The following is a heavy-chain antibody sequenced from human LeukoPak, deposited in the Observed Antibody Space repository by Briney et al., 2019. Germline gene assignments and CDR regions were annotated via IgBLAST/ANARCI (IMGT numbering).Heavy chain of an antibody. CDR1: GLTFSTSG. Sequence: PGGSLRLSCTASGLTFSTSGFNWVSQAPGKGLEWVASIGPTGSDRYHADSIKGRFTISRDNANNFLYLQMNSLRAEDTAVYYCATETNGRHYDYWGQGTLLTVSS. D-gene: IGHD1-14*01. CDR3: ATETNGRHYDY. J-gene: IGHJ4*02. CDR2: IGPTGSDR. V-gene: IGHV3-21*06.